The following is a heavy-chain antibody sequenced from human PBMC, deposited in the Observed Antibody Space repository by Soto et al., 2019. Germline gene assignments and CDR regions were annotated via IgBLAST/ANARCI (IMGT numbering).Heavy chain of an antibody. CDR2: IYWDDDK. CDR1: GFSLSTSVVG. D-gene: IGHD3-3*01. J-gene: IGHJ4*02. Sequence: DXGPTLVNPTQTLTLACTFSGFSLSTSVVGVGWIRQPPGKALEWLALIYWDDDKRYSPSLKSRLTITKDTSKNQVVLTMTNMDPVDTATYYCAHGTKTYYDFWSGYYFPYWGQGTLVTVSS. CDR3: AHGTKTYYDFWSGYYFPY. V-gene: IGHV2-5*02.